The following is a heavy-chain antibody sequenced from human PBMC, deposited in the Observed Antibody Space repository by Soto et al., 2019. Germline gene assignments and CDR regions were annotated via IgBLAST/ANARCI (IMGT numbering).Heavy chain of an antibody. V-gene: IGHV4-34*01. CDR1: GWSFSGYY. Sequence: SETLSLTSAVDGWSFSGYYWSWIRQPPGKGLEWIGEINHSGSTNYNPSLKSRVTISVDTSKNQFSLKLSSVTAADTAVYYCATKTGTTWYFDYWGQGTLVTVSS. D-gene: IGHD1-1*01. J-gene: IGHJ4*02. CDR2: INHSGST. CDR3: ATKTGTTWYFDY.